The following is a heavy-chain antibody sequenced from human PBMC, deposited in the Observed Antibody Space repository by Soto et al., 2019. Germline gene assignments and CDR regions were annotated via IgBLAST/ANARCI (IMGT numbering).Heavy chain of an antibody. D-gene: IGHD2-8*01. J-gene: IGHJ5*02. Sequence: QVQVVQSGTEVKKPGASVKVSCKASGYTFTSYYIHWVRQAPGQGLEWMGIINPSDGGTRYAQKLQGRVTMTRDTSTSTIYMEVTSLKYADTDVYYCTREGNGKPFDPWGQGTLVIVSS. CDR2: INPSDGGT. CDR3: TREGNGKPFDP. V-gene: IGHV1-46*01. CDR1: GYTFTSYY.